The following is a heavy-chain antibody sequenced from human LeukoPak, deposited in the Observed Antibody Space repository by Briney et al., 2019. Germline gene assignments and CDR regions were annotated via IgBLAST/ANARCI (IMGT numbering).Heavy chain of an antibody. J-gene: IGHJ4*02. V-gene: IGHV3-66*01. Sequence: GGSLRLSCAASGFTVSSNYMSWVRQAPGKGLEWGSVIYSGGNTYYADSVKGRFTISRDNSKNTLFLQTNSLRAEDTAVYYCARDRPHYDILTGYYTDYRGQGTLVTVSS. CDR3: ARDRPHYDILTGYYTDY. CDR1: GFTVSSNY. D-gene: IGHD3-9*01. CDR2: IYSGGNT.